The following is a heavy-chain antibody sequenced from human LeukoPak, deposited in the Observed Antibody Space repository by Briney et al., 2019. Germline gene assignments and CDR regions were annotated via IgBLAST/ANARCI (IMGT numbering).Heavy chain of an antibody. D-gene: IGHD5-18*01. J-gene: IGHJ4*02. CDR3: ARGVYSYGPDY. CDR1: GGSISSYY. CDR2: IYYSGST. Sequence: SETLFLTCTVSGGSISSYYWSWIRQPPGKGLEWIGYIYYSGSTNYNPSLKSRVTISVDTPKNQFSLKLSSVTAADTAVYYCARGVYSYGPDYWGQGTLVTVSS. V-gene: IGHV4-59*01.